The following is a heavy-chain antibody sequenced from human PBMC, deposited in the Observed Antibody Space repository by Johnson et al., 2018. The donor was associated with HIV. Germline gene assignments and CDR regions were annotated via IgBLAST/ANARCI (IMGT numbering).Heavy chain of an antibody. J-gene: IGHJ3*02. D-gene: IGHD3-22*01. CDR2: IQYERDTK. CDR3: AKDPVASGFVFEVLDM. CDR1: GFSFSSYG. V-gene: IGHV3-30*02. Sequence: QVQLVESGGGVVQPGGSLRLSCAASGFSFSSYGMHWVRQAPGKGLAWVAFIQYERDTKDYADSVKRRFTIFRDNSENTRYLQMNSLRVEETAVYYCAKDPVASGFVFEVLDMWGKGKMVTVS.